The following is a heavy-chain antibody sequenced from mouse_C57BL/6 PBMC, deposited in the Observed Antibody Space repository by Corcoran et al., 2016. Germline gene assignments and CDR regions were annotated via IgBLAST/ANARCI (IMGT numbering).Heavy chain of an antibody. V-gene: IGHV1-18*01. D-gene: IGHD2-4*01. J-gene: IGHJ3*01. Sequence: EVQLQQSGPELVKPGASVKIPCKASGYTFTDYNMDWVKQSHGKSLEWIGDINPNNGGTIYNQKFKGKATLTVDKSSSTAYMELRSLTSEDTAVYYCARGANYDPFAYWGQGTLVTVSA. CDR2: INPNNGGT. CDR3: ARGANYDPFAY. CDR1: GYTFTDYN.